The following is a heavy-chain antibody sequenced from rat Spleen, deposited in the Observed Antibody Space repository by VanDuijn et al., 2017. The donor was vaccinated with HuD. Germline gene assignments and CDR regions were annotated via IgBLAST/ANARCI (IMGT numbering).Heavy chain of an antibody. CDR1: GFTFSDYY. D-gene: IGHD1-4*01. J-gene: IGHJ3*01. V-gene: IGHV5-20*01. CDR3: AAAGTRVSRFAY. CDR2: ISYDGGRT. Sequence: EVQLVESGGGLVQPGGSLKLSCAASGFTFSDYYMAWVRQAPTKGLEWVATISYDGGRTYYRDSVKGRFTISRDNAKNTLYLQMDSLRSEDTATYYCAAAGTRVSRFAYWGQGTLVTVSS.